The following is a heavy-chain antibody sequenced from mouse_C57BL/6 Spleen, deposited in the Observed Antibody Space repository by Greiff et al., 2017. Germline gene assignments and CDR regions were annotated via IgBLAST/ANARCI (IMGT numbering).Heavy chain of an antibody. V-gene: IGHV1-54*01. D-gene: IGHD1-1*01. CDR1: GYAFTNYL. CDR3: ARHEYYGSSYV. J-gene: IGHJ2*01. Sequence: QVQLQQSGAELVRPGTSVKVSCKASGYAFTNYLIEWVKQRPGQGLEWIGVINPGSGGTNYNEKFKGKATLTADKSSSTAYMQLSSLTSEDSAVYVCARHEYYGSSYVGGQGTTLTVSS. CDR2: INPGSGGT.